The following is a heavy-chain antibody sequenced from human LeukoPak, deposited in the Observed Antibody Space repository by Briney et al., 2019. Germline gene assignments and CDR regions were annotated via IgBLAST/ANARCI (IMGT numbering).Heavy chain of an antibody. D-gene: IGHD3-10*01. CDR2: IYHSGST. CDR3: ARDRQYYYGSGSYYE. J-gene: IGHJ4*02. CDR1: GGSISSSNW. Sequence: PSETLSLTCAVSGGSISSSNWWSWVRQPPGKGLEGIGEIYHSGSTNYNPSLKSRVTISVDKSKNQFSLKLSSVTAADTAVYYCARDRQYYYGSGSYYEWGQGTLITVSS. V-gene: IGHV4-4*02.